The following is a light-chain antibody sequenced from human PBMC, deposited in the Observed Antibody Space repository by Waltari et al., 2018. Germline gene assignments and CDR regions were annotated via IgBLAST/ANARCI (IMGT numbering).Light chain of an antibody. V-gene: IGLV4-69*01. Sequence: QPVLTQSPSASASLGASVKLTCTLSSGHSSYAIAWHQQQPETGPRYLMKLNSDGSHSKGDGIPDRFSGSSSGAERYLTISRLQSEDEADYYCQTWGTGMGVFGGGTKLTVL. CDR1: SGHSSYA. J-gene: IGLJ3*02. CDR2: LNSDGSH. CDR3: QTWGTGMGV.